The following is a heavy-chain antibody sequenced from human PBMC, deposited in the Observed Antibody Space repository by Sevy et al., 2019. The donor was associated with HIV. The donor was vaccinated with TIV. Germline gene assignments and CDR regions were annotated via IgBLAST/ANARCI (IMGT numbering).Heavy chain of an antibody. CDR3: ARSLYSYGYNY. CDR1: GFTVSSNY. V-gene: IGHV3-53*01. CDR2: ICSGGST. Sequence: GGSLRLSCAASGFTVSSNYMSWVRQAPGKGLEWVSVICSGGSTYYAYSVKGRFTISRDNSKNTLYLQMNSLRAEDTAVYYCARSLYSYGYNYWGQGTLVTVSS. D-gene: IGHD5-18*01. J-gene: IGHJ4*01.